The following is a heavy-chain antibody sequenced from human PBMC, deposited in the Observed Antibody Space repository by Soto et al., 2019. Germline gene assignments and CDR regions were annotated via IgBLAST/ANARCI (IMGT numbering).Heavy chain of an antibody. D-gene: IGHD3-22*01. CDR3: AAADVYDSSGYYYLEAFDI. J-gene: IGHJ3*02. Sequence: SVKVSCKASGFTFTSSSMQWVRQARGQRLEWIGWIVVGSGNTNYAQKFQERVTITRDMSTSTAYMGLSSLRSEDTAVYYCAAADVYDSSGYYYLEAFDIWGQGTMVTVSS. V-gene: IGHV1-58*02. CDR1: GFTFTSSS. CDR2: IVVGSGNT.